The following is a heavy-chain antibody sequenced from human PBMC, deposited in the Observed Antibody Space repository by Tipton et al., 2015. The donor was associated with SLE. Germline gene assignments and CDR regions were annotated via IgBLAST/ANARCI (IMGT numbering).Heavy chain of an antibody. CDR3: ARDRYYYDSSGYSDY. Sequence: SLRLSCAASGLTFSDYYMSWIRQAPGKGLEWVSYISSSSSYTNYADSVKGRFTISRDNAKNSLYLQMNSLRAEDTAVYYCARDRYYYDSSGYSDYWGQGTLVTVSS. V-gene: IGHV3-11*05. CDR2: ISSSSSYT. J-gene: IGHJ4*02. D-gene: IGHD3-22*01. CDR1: GLTFSDYY.